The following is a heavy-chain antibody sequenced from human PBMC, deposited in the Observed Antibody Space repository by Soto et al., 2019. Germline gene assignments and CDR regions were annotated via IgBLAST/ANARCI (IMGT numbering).Heavy chain of an antibody. D-gene: IGHD2-21*02. J-gene: IGHJ6*02. CDR3: ARDLWGYCGTDCYPLDV. V-gene: IGHV4-59*01. CDR1: GGSISGYY. CDR2: MYKTGST. Sequence: SEPLSLTCTVSGGSISGYYWSWIRQPPGKGLEWIGYMYKTGSTVYNPSFKSRVTISVDTSKNQFSLKLNSVTAADTAVYYCARDLWGYCGTDCYPLDVWGQGTTVTVSS.